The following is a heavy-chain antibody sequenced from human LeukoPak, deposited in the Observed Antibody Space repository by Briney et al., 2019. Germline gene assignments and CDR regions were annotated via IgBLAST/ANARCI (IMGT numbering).Heavy chain of an antibody. D-gene: IGHD3-10*02. J-gene: IGHJ6*04. CDR1: GFTFTNFD. V-gene: IGHV3-23*01. CDR3: AELGITMIGGV. Sequence: GGSLRLSCAASGFTFTNFDMVWVRQAPGKGLEWVSGISNGGDRAYYADSVKGRFTISRDNSKSALFLQMKSLRVDDTAVYYCAELGITMIGGVWGKGTTVTISS. CDR2: ISNGGDRA.